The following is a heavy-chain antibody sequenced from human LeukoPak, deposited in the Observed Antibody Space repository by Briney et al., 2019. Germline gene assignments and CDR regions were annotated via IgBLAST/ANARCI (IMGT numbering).Heavy chain of an antibody. J-gene: IGHJ4*02. CDR1: GGSISSSTDY. Sequence: SETLSLTCTVSGGSISSSTDYWGWIRQSPGKGLEWIGSIYYRSGSTYYNPSLKSRVSISVDTSNNQFSLRLSSVTAADTAVYYCARTLTTAVSPIDYWGQGTLVTVSS. CDR3: ARTLTTAVSPIDY. CDR2: IYYRSGST. V-gene: IGHV4-39*07. D-gene: IGHD4-11*01.